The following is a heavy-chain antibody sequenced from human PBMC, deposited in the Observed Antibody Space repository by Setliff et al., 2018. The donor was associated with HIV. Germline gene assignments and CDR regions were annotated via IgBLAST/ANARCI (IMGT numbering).Heavy chain of an antibody. V-gene: IGHV4-34*01. Sequence: TLSLTCAVYGGSFSGYYWSWIRQPPGKGLEWIGEINHSGSTNYNPSLKSRVTISVDTSKNQFSLKLSSVTAADTAVYYCARGGDGLLLGRPRYYYYYMDVWGKGTTVTVSS. J-gene: IGHJ6*03. CDR2: INHSGST. D-gene: IGHD2-15*01. CDR1: GGSFSGYY. CDR3: ARGGDGLLLGRPRYYYYYMDV.